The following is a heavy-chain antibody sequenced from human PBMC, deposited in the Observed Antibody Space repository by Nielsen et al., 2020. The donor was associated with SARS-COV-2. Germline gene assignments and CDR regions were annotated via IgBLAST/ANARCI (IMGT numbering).Heavy chain of an antibody. D-gene: IGHD5-24*01. CDR1: GYTFTSYD. CDR2: MSPNSGNI. Sequence: SVKVSCKASGYTFTSYDINWVRQAPGQGLEWMGWMSPNSGNIGYAQKFQGRLTVTRNTPISTVYMELSSLRSDDTAVYFCAREDVGRDGTSWLDHWGQGALVTVSS. J-gene: IGHJ5*02. V-gene: IGHV1-8*01. CDR3: AREDVGRDGTSWLDH.